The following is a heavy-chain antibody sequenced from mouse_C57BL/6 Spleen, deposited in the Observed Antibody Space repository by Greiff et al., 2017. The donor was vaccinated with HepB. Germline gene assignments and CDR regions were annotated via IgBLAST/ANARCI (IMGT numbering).Heavy chain of an antibody. CDR1: GYAFTNYL. Sequence: QVQLQQSGAELVRPGTSVKVSCKASGYAFTNYLIEWVKQRPGQGLEWIGVINPGSGGTNYNETFKGKATLTADKSSSTAYMQLSSLTSEDSAVYFGARRGGYAMDYWGQGTSVTVSS. J-gene: IGHJ4*01. CDR3: ARRGGYAMDY. V-gene: IGHV1-54*01. CDR2: INPGSGGT.